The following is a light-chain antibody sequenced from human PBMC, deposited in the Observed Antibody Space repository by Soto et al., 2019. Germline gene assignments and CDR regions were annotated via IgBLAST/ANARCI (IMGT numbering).Light chain of an antibody. CDR2: EVS. CDR1: TSDVGTYKF. J-gene: IGLJ2*01. CDR3: CSHAGSHVI. Sequence: QSVLTQPASVSGSPGQSITISCTGTTSDVGTYKFVSWYQQHPGIAPKLMIYEVSERPSGVSNRFPGSKSGNTASLTISGLQAEDEADYYCCSHAGSHVIFGGGTKVTVL. V-gene: IGLV2-23*02.